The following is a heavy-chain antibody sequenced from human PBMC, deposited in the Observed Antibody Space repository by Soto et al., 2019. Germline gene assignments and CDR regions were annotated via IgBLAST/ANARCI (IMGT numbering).Heavy chain of an antibody. J-gene: IGHJ5*02. CDR1: GGSISSSNW. D-gene: IGHD2-21*02. Sequence: QVQLQESGPGQVKLSGTLYLTCAVSGGSISSSNWWSWVRQPPVKGLEWIGEIYHSGSTNYNPSLKSRVTISVDKSKNQFSLKLSSVTAADMAVYYCARVGSDVMTAPDWFDPWGQGTLVTVSS. CDR2: IYHSGST. CDR3: ARVGSDVMTAPDWFDP. V-gene: IGHV4-4*02.